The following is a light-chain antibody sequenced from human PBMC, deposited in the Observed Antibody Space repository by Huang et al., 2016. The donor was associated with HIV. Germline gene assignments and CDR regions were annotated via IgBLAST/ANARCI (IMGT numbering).Light chain of an antibody. CDR3: QQSYMTPRT. CDR2: GAS. Sequence: DIQMTQSPSSLSASVGDRVTITCRTSKSISNYLNWYQQMPGKAPNLLIYGASTLQSGIPSRVSGSGSDTDFILTISALQPEDSATYYCQQSYMTPRTFGQGTKVEVK. V-gene: IGKV1-39*01. CDR1: KSISNY. J-gene: IGKJ1*01.